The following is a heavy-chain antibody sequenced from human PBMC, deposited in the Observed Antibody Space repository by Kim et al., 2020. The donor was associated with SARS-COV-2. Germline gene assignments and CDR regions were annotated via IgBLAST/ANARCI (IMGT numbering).Heavy chain of an antibody. D-gene: IGHD2-8*01. CDR1: GDSVSSNSAA. Sequence: SQTLSLTCAISGDSVSSNSAAWSWIRQSPSRGLEWLGMTYYKSKWYNDYAVSVKSRITINPDTAKNQFSLQLNSLTPEDTALYYCAREADNGPPYFYYWGQRTLVTVSS. CDR2: TYYKSKWYN. CDR3: AREADNGPPYFYY. J-gene: IGHJ4*02. V-gene: IGHV6-1*01.